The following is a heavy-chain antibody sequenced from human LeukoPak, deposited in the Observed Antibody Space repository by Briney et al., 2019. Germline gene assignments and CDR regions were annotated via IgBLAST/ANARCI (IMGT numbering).Heavy chain of an antibody. J-gene: IGHJ3*02. Sequence: GGSLRLSCAASGFIFSEYAMHWVRQAPGKGLEWVTVISYDGSYKYYAEIVNGRFIISRVASKNTIYLQMDSLRTEDTAVYYCARGFLSGGYYGFTFNIWGQGTMVTVSS. D-gene: IGHD1-26*01. CDR3: ARGFLSGGYYGFTFNI. V-gene: IGHV3-30*04. CDR1: GFIFSEYA. CDR2: ISYDGSYK.